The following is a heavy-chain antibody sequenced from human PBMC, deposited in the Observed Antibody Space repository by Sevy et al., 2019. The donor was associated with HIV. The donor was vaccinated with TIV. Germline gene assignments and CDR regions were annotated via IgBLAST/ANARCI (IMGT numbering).Heavy chain of an antibody. CDR3: ARERRYRSAQSQNYYYYYGMDV. J-gene: IGHJ6*02. D-gene: IGHD1-20*01. Sequence: GGSLRLSCAASGFTFSSYAMHWVRQAPGKGLERVAVISYDGSNKYYADSVKGRFTISRDNSKNTLYLQMNSLRAEDTAVYYSARERRYRSAQSQNYYYYYGMDVWGQGTTVSVSS. CDR2: ISYDGSNK. CDR1: GFTFSSYA. V-gene: IGHV3-30*01.